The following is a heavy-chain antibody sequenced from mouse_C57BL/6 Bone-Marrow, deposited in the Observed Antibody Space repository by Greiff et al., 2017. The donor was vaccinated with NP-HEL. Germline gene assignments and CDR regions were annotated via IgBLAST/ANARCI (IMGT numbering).Heavy chain of an antibody. CDR1: GYTFTDYY. Sequence: QVHVKQSGPELVKPGASVKISCKASGYTFTDYYINWVKQRPGQGLEWIGWIFPGSGSTYYNEKFKGKATLTVDKSSSTAYMLLSSLTSEDSAVYFCARWEVSGYAMDYWGQGTSVTVSS. CDR2: IFPGSGST. CDR3: ARWEVSGYAMDY. V-gene: IGHV1-75*01. J-gene: IGHJ4*01. D-gene: IGHD3-2*02.